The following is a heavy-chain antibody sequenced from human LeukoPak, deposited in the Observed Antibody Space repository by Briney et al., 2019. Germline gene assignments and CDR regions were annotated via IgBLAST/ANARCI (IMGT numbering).Heavy chain of an antibody. CDR1: GYTFTGYY. CDR3: ARALRAADVTPDY. D-gene: IGHD6-25*01. Sequence: ASVKVSCKASGYTFTGYYMHWVRQAPGQGLEWMGRINPNSGDTNYAQKFQGRVTMTRDTSINTAYTELSRLRSNDTAIFYCARALRAADVTPDYWRQGTLVTVSS. J-gene: IGHJ4*02. CDR2: INPNSGDT. V-gene: IGHV1-2*06.